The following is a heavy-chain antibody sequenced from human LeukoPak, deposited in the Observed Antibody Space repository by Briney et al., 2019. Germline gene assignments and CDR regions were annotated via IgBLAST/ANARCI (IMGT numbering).Heavy chain of an antibody. J-gene: IGHJ3*02. V-gene: IGHV3-53*01. CDR3: ARVGVVPAAIPDGFDI. CDR2: IYSGGST. CDR1: GFXVSSNY. D-gene: IGHD2-2*01. Sequence: PGGSLRLSCAASGFXVSSNYMSWVRQAPGKGLEWVSVIYSGGSTYYADSVKGRFTISRDNSKNTLYLQMNSLTAEDTAVYYCARVGVVPAAIPDGFDIWGQGTMVTVSS.